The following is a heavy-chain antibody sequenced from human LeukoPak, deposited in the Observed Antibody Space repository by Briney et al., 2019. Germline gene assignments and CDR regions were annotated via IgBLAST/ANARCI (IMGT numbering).Heavy chain of an antibody. CDR2: ISYDESKI. CDR3: ARRPVAAEYFQH. J-gene: IGHJ1*01. V-gene: IGHV3-30*03. CDR1: GFSFTNYA. D-gene: IGHD6-25*01. Sequence: GESLRLSCTGSGFSFTNYAMHWVRQAPGEGLEWVAVISYDESKIYYADSVKGRFTISRDLSTNTLYLQMNSLTTEDTAMYFCARRPVAAEYFQHWGQGTLVTVSS.